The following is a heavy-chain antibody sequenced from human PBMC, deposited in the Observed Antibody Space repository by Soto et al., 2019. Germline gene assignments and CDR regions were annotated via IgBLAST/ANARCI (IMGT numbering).Heavy chain of an antibody. J-gene: IGHJ6*02. V-gene: IGHV4-34*01. D-gene: IGHD6-13*01. CDR3: EGVQQQLVRGPAVDYYYYYGMDV. Sequence: SETLSLTCAVYGGSFSCYYWSWIRQPPGQGLELIGEINHSCSTNYNPSLKSRVTISVDTSKHQFSLKLSSVTSADPAVYYCEGVQQQLVRGPAVDYYYYYGMDVWGQGTTVTVSS. CDR2: INHSCST. CDR1: GGSFSCYY.